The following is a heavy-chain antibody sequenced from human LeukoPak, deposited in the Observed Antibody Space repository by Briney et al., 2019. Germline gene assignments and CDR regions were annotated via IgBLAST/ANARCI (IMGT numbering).Heavy chain of an antibody. CDR2: IRNKPNSYTT. CDR1: GFTFSDHY. J-gene: IGHJ4*02. V-gene: IGHV3-72*01. Sequence: PGGSLRLSCAAPGFTFSDHYMDWVRQAPGKGLEWVGRIRNKPNSYTTEYAASVKGRFTISRDDSKNSLYLQMNSLKTEDTAVYYCTRGPPDYWGQGTLVTVPS. CDR3: TRGPPDY.